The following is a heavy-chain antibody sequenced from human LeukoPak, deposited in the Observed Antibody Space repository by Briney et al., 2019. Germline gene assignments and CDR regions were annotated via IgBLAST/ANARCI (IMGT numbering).Heavy chain of an antibody. CDR2: ISYDGSNK. J-gene: IGHJ4*02. CDR1: GFIFSSYG. V-gene: IGHV3-30*19. D-gene: IGHD6-19*01. Sequence: GGSPRLSCAASGFIFSSYGMHWVRQAPGKGLEWVAVISYDGSNKYYADSVKGRFTISRDNSKNTLYLQMNSLRAEDTAVYYCARAIKAVAGTFHRDYYFDYWGQGTLVTVSS. CDR3: ARAIKAVAGTFHRDYYFDY.